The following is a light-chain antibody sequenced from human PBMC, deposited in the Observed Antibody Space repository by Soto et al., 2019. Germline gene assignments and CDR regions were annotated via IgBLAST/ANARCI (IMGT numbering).Light chain of an antibody. CDR2: EVS. J-gene: IGLJ1*01. CDR3: SSYTSSSTYV. CDR1: SSDVGGYNY. Sequence: QSWQSQPGSVCGSPGQSITISCTGTSSDVGGYNYVSWYQQHPGKAPKLMIYEVSNRPSGVSNRFSGSKSGNTASLTISGLQAEDEADYYCSSYTSSSTYVFGTGTKVTVL. V-gene: IGLV2-14*01.